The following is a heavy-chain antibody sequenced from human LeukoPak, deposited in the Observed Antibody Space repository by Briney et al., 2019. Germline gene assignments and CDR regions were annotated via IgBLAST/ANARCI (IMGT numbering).Heavy chain of an antibody. J-gene: IGHJ4*02. Sequence: SETLSLTCTVSGGSISSYYWSWIRQPPGKGLEWIGYIYHSGSTNYNPSLKSRVTISVDTSKNQFSLKLSSVTAADTAVYYCARARWLQLDYWGQGTLVTVSS. CDR2: IYHSGST. V-gene: IGHV4-59*01. CDR1: GGSISSYY. D-gene: IGHD5-24*01. CDR3: ARARWLQLDY.